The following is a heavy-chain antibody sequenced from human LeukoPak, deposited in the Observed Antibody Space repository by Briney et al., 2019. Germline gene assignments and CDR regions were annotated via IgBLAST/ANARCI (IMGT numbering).Heavy chain of an antibody. Sequence: SETLSLTCTVSGYSISSGYYWGWIRQPPGKGLEWIGEINHSGSTNYNPSLKSRVTISVDTSKNQFSLKLSSVTAADTAVYYCARTDILTGEYYFDYWGQGTLVTVSS. D-gene: IGHD3-9*01. CDR2: INHSGST. CDR1: GYSISSGYY. CDR3: ARTDILTGEYYFDY. J-gene: IGHJ4*02. V-gene: IGHV4-38-2*02.